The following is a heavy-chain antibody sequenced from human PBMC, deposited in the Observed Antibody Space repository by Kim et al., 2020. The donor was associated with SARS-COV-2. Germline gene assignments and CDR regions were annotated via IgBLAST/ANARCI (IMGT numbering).Heavy chain of an antibody. CDR1: AFTFSSYE. J-gene: IGHJ4*02. CDR3: ARALFGEWLRLESRDY. Sequence: GGSLRLSCAASAFTFSSYEMNWARQAPAKGLEWVSYISSSGSTIYYADSVKGRFTISRDNAKNSLYLQMNSLRAEDTAVYYCARALFGEWLRLESRDYWGQVSLVTVSS. V-gene: IGHV3-48*03. CDR2: ISSSGSTI. D-gene: IGHD5-12*01.